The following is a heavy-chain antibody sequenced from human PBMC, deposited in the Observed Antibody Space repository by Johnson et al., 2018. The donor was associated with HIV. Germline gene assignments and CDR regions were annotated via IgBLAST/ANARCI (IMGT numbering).Heavy chain of an antibody. CDR3: SKEVI. V-gene: IGHV3-NL1*01. CDR2: IYASGDT. CDR1: GFTFSSYG. Sequence: QVQLVESGGGVVQPGGSLRLSCAASGFTFSSYGMHWVRQAPGKGLEWVSVIYASGDTYNAASVKGRFTISRDNSKNTVYLQMNSLRAGDTAVYFCSKEVIWGQGTMVTVSS. J-gene: IGHJ3*02.